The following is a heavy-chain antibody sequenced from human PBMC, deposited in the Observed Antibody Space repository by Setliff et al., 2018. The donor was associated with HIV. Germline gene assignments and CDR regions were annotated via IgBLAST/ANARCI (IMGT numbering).Heavy chain of an antibody. V-gene: IGHV4-59*12. CDR3: ARATGPTYYFDY. J-gene: IGHJ4*02. CDR1: GGSISSYY. Sequence: SETLSLTCTVSGGSISSYYWNWIRQPPGKGLEWIGFIYYTGSTNYNPSLKSRVTISLDTSKNQFSLRVTSVTAADTALYFCARATGPTYYFDYWGQGTLVTVSS. CDR2: IYYTGST.